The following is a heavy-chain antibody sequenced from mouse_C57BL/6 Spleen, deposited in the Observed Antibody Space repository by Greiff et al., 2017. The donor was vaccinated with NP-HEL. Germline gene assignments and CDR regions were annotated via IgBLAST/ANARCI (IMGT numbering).Heavy chain of an antibody. CDR3: AKEGYYYGSSYWFAY. Sequence: VQLQQPGAELVKPGASVKLSCKASGYTFTSYWMHWVKQRPGQGLEWIGMIHPNSGSTNYNEKFKSKATLTVDKSSSTAYMQLSSLTSEDSAVYYCAKEGYYYGSSYWFAYWGQGTLVTVSA. D-gene: IGHD1-1*01. J-gene: IGHJ3*01. CDR2: IHPNSGST. CDR1: GYTFTSYW. V-gene: IGHV1-64*01.